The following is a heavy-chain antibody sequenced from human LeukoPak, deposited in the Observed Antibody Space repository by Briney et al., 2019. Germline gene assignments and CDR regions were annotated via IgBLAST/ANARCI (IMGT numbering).Heavy chain of an antibody. Sequence: SETLSLTCSVSGGSISSSNYYWSWIRQPAGKGLEWIGRIYTSESTNYNPSLKSRVTISVDTSRNQFSLKLSSVTAADTAVYYCARGLWFGDENPPYFDFWGQGILVTVSS. CDR1: GGSISSSNYY. CDR3: ARGLWFGDENPPYFDF. D-gene: IGHD3-10*01. CDR2: IYTSEST. J-gene: IGHJ4*02. V-gene: IGHV4-61*02.